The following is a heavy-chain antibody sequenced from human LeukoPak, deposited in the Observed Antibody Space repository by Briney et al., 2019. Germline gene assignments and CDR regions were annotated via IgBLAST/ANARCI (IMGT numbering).Heavy chain of an antibody. CDR3: AKGDKMLTWRRTYNRFDP. V-gene: IGHV3-7*01. J-gene: IGHJ5*02. CDR1: GFTFSGYW. Sequence: PGGSLRLSCSASGFTFSGYWMAWVRQAPGKGLEWVANINQYGREIYYVDSVKGRFTISRDNAKSSLYLQMNSLRAEDTAVYFCAKGDKMLTWRRTYNRFDPWGQGTLVTVSS. CDR2: INQYGREI. D-gene: IGHD3-16*01.